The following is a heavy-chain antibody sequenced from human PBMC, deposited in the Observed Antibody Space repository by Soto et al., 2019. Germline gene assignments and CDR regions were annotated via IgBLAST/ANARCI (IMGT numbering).Heavy chain of an antibody. CDR1: GDSISSDNW. Sequence: SETLSLTCAVSGDSISSDNWWTWVRQPPGQGLEWIGEIYRTGSTNYNPSLKSRVTISLDKSENQFSLKVTSLTAADTAVYYCASRDPGTSVDYWGQGTLVT. CDR2: IYRTGST. V-gene: IGHV4-4*02. CDR3: ASRDPGTSVDY. J-gene: IGHJ4*02. D-gene: IGHD1-7*01.